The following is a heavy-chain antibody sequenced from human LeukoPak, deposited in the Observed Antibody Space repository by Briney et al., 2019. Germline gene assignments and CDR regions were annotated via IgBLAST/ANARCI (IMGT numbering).Heavy chain of an antibody. Sequence: GGSLRLSCAASGFTFSDYYMSWIRQAPGKGLEWVSYISSSGSTIYYADSVKGRYTISRDNAKNSLCLQMNSLRAEDTAVYYCARDLVSAIFLFDPWGQGTLVTVSS. V-gene: IGHV3-11*04. CDR1: GFTFSDYY. J-gene: IGHJ5*02. CDR2: ISSSGSTI. CDR3: ARDLVSAIFLFDP. D-gene: IGHD5/OR15-5a*01.